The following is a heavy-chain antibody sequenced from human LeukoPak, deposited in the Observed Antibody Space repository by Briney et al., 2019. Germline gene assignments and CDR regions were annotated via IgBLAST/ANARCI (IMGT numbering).Heavy chain of an antibody. Sequence: SVKVSCKASGGTFSSYAISWVRQAPGQGLEWMGGIIPIFGTANYAQKFQGRVTITADESTSTAYMELSSLRSEDTAVYYCASAYSNYEALDYWGQGTLVTVSS. V-gene: IGHV1-69*01. CDR1: GGTFSSYA. CDR3: ASAYSNYEALDY. J-gene: IGHJ4*02. CDR2: IIPIFGTA. D-gene: IGHD4-11*01.